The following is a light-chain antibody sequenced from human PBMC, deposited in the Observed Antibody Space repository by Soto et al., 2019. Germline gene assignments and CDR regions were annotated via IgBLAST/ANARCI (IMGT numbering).Light chain of an antibody. Sequence: EVVLTQSPATLSLSLGERATLSCTASQSVSSHLAWYQQKPGQAPRLLIYDASNRATGIPARFSGSGSGTDFTLSISSLEPEDFAVYYCQQLDKWPVTFGGGTKVEFK. J-gene: IGKJ4*01. V-gene: IGKV3-11*01. CDR2: DAS. CDR3: QQLDKWPVT. CDR1: QSVSSH.